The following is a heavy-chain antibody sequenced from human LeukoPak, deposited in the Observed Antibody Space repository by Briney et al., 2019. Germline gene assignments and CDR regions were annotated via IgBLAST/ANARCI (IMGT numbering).Heavy chain of an antibody. J-gene: IGHJ6*03. Sequence: GASVKVSCKASGGTFTGYYMHWVRQAPGQGLEWMGWINPNSGGTNYAQKFQGRVTMTRDTSISTAYMELSRLRSDDTAVYYCARDGDFRGSIGYYYYYYMDVWGKGTTVTVSS. CDR3: ARDGDFRGSIGYYYYYYMDV. CDR2: INPNSGGT. CDR1: GGTFTGYY. D-gene: IGHD3-3*01. V-gene: IGHV1-2*02.